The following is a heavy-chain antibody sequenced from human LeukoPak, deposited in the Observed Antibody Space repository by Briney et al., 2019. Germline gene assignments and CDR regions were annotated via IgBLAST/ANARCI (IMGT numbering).Heavy chain of an antibody. J-gene: IGHJ3*02. V-gene: IGHV1-69*05. Sequence: SVKVSCKASGGTFSSYAISWVRQAPGQRLEWMGGIIPIFGTANYAHKFQGRVTMTRDRSTNTLYMELSSLRPEDTAVYYCARVESWEHSGSSQDAFDIWGQGTMVTVSS. CDR3: ARVESWEHSGSSQDAFDI. CDR1: GGTFSSYA. CDR2: IIPIFGTA. D-gene: IGHD1-26*01.